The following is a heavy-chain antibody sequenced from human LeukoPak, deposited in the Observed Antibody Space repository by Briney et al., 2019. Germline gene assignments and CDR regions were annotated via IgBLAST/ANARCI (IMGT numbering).Heavy chain of an antibody. V-gene: IGHV3-74*01. J-gene: IGHJ5*02. Sequence: GCALRLSCVASGFTFNNYWMHWLHQAPGKGLVWVSHIKTDGSTTNYADSVRGRFTISRDNAKNTLYLQMNSLRVEDTAVYYCARDFVCGSVDPWGQGTLVTVSS. D-gene: IGHD2-21*01. CDR3: ARDFVCGSVDP. CDR2: IKTDGSTT. CDR1: GFTFNNYW.